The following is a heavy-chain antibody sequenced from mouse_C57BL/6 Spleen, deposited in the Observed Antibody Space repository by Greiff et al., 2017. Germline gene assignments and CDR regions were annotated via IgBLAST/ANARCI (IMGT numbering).Heavy chain of an antibody. D-gene: IGHD2-1*01. CDR2: ISDGGSYT. Sequence: DVMLVESGGGLVKPGGSLKLSCAASGFTFSSYAMSWVRQTPEKRLEWVATISDGGSYTYYPDNVKGRFTISRDNAKNNLYLQMSHLKSEDTAMYYCARDWGNNYFDYWGQGTTLTVSS. CDR3: ARDWGNNYFDY. V-gene: IGHV5-4*01. J-gene: IGHJ2*01. CDR1: GFTFSSYA.